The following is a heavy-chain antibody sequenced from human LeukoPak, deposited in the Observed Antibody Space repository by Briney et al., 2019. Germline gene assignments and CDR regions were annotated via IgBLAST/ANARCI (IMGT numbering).Heavy chain of an antibody. CDR1: GYTFTSYG. Sequence: EASVKVSCKASGYTFTSYGISWVRQAPGQGLEWMGWISAYNGNTNYAQKLQGRVTMTTDTSTSTAYMELRSLRSDDTAVYYCARVKVVGATTNNWFDPWGQGTLVTVSS. CDR2: ISAYNGNT. CDR3: ARVKVVGATTNNWFDP. D-gene: IGHD1-26*01. J-gene: IGHJ5*02. V-gene: IGHV1-18*01.